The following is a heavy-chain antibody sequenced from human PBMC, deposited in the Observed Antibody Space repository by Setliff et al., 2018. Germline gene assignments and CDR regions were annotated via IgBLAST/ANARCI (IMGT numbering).Heavy chain of an antibody. Sequence: GESLKISCKGSGYTFSRYWIGWVRQMPGKGLEWLGIIYPSDSHTRYSPSFQGQVTISADKSISTAYLQWSSLKASDTAMYYCARALASAGTVYFDYWGQGTLVTVSS. J-gene: IGHJ4*02. CDR1: GYTFSRYW. CDR2: IYPSDSHT. V-gene: IGHV5-51*01. CDR3: ARALASAGTVYFDY. D-gene: IGHD6-13*01.